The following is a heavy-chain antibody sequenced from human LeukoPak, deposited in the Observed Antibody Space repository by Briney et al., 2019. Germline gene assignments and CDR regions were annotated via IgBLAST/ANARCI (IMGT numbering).Heavy chain of an antibody. V-gene: IGHV3-30*04. D-gene: IGHD3-10*01. CDR2: LSFDGTIT. Sequence: GGSLRLSCAASGFTYSSYDVHWVRQAPGKGLEWVAVLSFDGTITYYADSVKGRFTISRDNAKNTLYLQLNSLRAEDTAVYDCSRDSTYYYGSGSSGPHYFGYWGQGTLVTVSS. J-gene: IGHJ4*02. CDR1: GFTYSSYD. CDR3: SRDSTYYYGSGSSGPHYFGY.